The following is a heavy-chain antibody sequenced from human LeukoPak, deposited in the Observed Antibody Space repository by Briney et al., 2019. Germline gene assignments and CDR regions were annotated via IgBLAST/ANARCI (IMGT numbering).Heavy chain of an antibody. CDR3: TRDLSGTYYGRFDY. Sequence: GGSLRLSCAASGFTFSSYWMHWVRQAPGQGLLWVSRINTDGSSTNFADYVRGRFTISRDNAKNTLYLQMNSLRSEDTAVYYCTRDLSGTYYGRFDYWGQGTLVTVSS. V-gene: IGHV3-74*01. J-gene: IGHJ4*02. CDR1: GFTFSSYW. CDR2: INTDGSST. D-gene: IGHD1-26*01.